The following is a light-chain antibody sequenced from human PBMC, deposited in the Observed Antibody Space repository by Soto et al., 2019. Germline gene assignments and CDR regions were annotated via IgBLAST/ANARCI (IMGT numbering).Light chain of an antibody. Sequence: EMVMTQSPATLSVSPGERATLSCRARQSVRGNLAWYQQKPGQAPRLLIYGASTRATGVPARFSGSGSGTEFTLTISGLQSEDFAVYCCQQYNNWPLTFGGGTKVEIK. CDR2: GAS. CDR3: QQYNNWPLT. CDR1: QSVRGN. V-gene: IGKV3-15*01. J-gene: IGKJ4*01.